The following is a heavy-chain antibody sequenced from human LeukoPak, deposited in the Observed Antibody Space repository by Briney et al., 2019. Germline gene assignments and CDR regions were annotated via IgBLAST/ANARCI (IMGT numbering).Heavy chain of an antibody. D-gene: IGHD6-19*01. CDR3: ARNPVAGMSWYFDL. CDR1: GFTFSRHT. CDR2: LSKSSEYV. Sequence: GGSLRLSCVGSGFTFSRHTMNWVRQAPGKGLDWVSSLSKSSEYVKYVDSVEGRFSMSREDARTSVYLQMHNLRAEDTAVYYCARNPVAGMSWYFDLWGRGTQVTVSS. V-gene: IGHV3-21*01. J-gene: IGHJ2*01.